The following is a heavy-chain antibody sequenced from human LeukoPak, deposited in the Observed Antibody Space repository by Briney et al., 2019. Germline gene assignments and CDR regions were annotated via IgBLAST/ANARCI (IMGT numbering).Heavy chain of an antibody. V-gene: IGHV5-51*01. CDR3: ARRRDLYSGSYYPFDY. J-gene: IGHJ4*02. D-gene: IGHD1-26*01. CDR1: GYSFNSYW. Sequence: GESLKISCKGSGYSFNSYWIGWVRQMPGRDLKWMGIIYHGDSDARNSPSVQGQVTISADKSISTAYLQWSSLKASDTAMYYCARRRDLYSGSYYPFDYWGQGTLVTVSS. CDR2: IYHGDSDA.